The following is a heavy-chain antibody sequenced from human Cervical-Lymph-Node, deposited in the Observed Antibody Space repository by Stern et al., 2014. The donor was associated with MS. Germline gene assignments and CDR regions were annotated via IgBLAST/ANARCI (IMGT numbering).Heavy chain of an antibody. CDR1: GGSISSYY. Sequence: QLQLQESGPGLVKPSETLSLTCTVSGGSISSYYWSWIRQPPGKGLEWIGYIYYSGSTNYNPSLKSRVSISVDTSKNQFSLKLSSVTAADTAVYFGARGYSGSWYWIDSWGQGTQVTVSS. CDR2: IYYSGST. D-gene: IGHD6-13*01. V-gene: IGHV4-59*01. J-gene: IGHJ5*01. CDR3: ARGYSGSWYWIDS.